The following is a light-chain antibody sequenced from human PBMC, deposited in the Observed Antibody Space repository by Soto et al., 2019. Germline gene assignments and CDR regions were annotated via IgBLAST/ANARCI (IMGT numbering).Light chain of an antibody. J-gene: IGKJ1*01. V-gene: IGKV3-15*01. Sequence: EIVMTQSPATLSVSPGERATLSCRASQSVSSKLAWYQQKPGQAPRLLIYGASTRATGIPARFSGSGSGTEFTLTISGLQSEDSAVYYCQQASNWPRTFGQGTKVDIK. CDR2: GAS. CDR3: QQASNWPRT. CDR1: QSVSSK.